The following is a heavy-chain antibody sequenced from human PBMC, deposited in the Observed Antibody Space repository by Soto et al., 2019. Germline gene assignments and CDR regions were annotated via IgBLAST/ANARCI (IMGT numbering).Heavy chain of an antibody. D-gene: IGHD3-10*01. CDR3: ARVAPSITMVRGVIRYFDY. Sequence: PSETLSLTCTVSGGSISSGGYYWSWIRQHPGKGLEWIGYIYYSGSTYYNPSLKSRVTISVDTSKNQFSLKLSSVTAADTAVYYCARVAPSITMVRGVIRYFDYWGQGTLVTVSS. CDR2: IYYSGST. CDR1: GGSISSGGYY. V-gene: IGHV4-31*03. J-gene: IGHJ4*02.